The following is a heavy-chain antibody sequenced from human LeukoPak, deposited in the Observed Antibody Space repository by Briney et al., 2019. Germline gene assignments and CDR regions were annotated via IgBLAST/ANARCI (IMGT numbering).Heavy chain of an antibody. Sequence: GGSLRLSCAASGFTFRSYEMNWVRQAPGKGLEWVSYISSSGSTIYYADSVKGRYTIPRENPKNALYLHMNTLRSEDTAVYYCAELGITMIGGVWGKGTTVTISS. CDR1: GFTFRSYE. V-gene: IGHV3-48*03. CDR3: AELGITMIGGV. D-gene: IGHD3-10*02. J-gene: IGHJ6*04. CDR2: ISSSGSTI.